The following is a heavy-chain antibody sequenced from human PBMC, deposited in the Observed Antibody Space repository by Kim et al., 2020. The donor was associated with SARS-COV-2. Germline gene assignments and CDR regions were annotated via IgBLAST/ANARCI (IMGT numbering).Heavy chain of an antibody. V-gene: IGHV3-30*03. Sequence: GGSLRLSCAASGFTFSSYGMHWVRQAPGKGLEWVAVISYDGSNKYYADSVKGRFTISRDNSKNTLYLQMNSLRAEDTAVYYCASYYDSSGYPYYYGMDVWGQGTTVTVSS. CDR3: ASYYDSSGYPYYYGMDV. CDR1: GFTFSSYG. D-gene: IGHD3-22*01. CDR2: ISYDGSNK. J-gene: IGHJ6*02.